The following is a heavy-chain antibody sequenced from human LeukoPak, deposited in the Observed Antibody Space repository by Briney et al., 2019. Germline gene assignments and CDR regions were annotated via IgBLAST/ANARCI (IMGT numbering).Heavy chain of an antibody. CDR3: ARETVTTYYYYYGMDV. CDR2: IWYDGSNK. V-gene: IGHV3-33*01. CDR1: GLTFSSYG. Sequence: GGSLRLSCAASGLTFSSYGMHWVRQAPGKGPEWVAVIWYDGSNKYYADSVKGRFTISRDNSKNTLYLQMNSLRAEDTAVYYCARETVTTYYYYYGMDVWGKGTTVTVSS. J-gene: IGHJ6*04. D-gene: IGHD4-17*01.